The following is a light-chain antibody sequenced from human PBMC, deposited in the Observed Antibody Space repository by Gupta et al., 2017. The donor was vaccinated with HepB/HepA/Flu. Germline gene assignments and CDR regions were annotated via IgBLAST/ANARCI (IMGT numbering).Light chain of an antibody. J-gene: IGLJ2*01. Sequence: SYELTHPPSSSVSPGQTARITCSGDALPKQYAYWYQQKPGQSPVLVIYKDSERPSGIPERFSGSSSGTTVTLTISGVHAEDEADYYCQSADSSGTYVVFGGGTKLTVL. V-gene: IGLV3-25*03. CDR3: QSADSSGTYVV. CDR1: ALPKQY. CDR2: KDS.